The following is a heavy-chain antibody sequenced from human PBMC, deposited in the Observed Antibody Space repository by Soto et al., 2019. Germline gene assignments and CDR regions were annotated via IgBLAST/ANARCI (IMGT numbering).Heavy chain of an antibody. Sequence: QVQLVQSGAEVKKPGASVKVSCKASGYTFTSYYMHWVRQAPGQGLEWMGIINPSGGSTSYAQKVQGRVTMTRDTATSTVDMERSSLRSEDTAVYYCARGGDGEYYYDYYMDVWGKGTTVTVSS. D-gene: IGHD4-17*01. CDR3: ARGGDGEYYYDYYMDV. J-gene: IGHJ6*03. CDR1: GYTFTSYY. CDR2: INPSGGST. V-gene: IGHV1-46*03.